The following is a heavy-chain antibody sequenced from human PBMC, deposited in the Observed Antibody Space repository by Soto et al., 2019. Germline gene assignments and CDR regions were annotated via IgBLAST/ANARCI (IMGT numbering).Heavy chain of an antibody. CDR3: ARDRHQYDTSGYYYNFYYYGMDV. D-gene: IGHD3-22*01. V-gene: IGHV3-30*09. Sequence: QVQLVESGGGVVQPGRSLRLSCAASGFTFSSYAMHWVRQPPGKGLEWVAVLSFHGSNEYYADSVKGRFAISRDNSKNILYLQMNSLRAEDTAVYYCARDRHQYDTSGYYYNFYYYGMDVWGPGPRSPSP. J-gene: IGHJ6*02. CDR2: LSFHGSNE. CDR1: GFTFSSYA.